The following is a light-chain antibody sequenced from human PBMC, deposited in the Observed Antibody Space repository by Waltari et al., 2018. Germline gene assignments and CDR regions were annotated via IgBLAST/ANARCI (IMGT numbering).Light chain of an antibody. V-gene: IGKV1-39*01. Sequence: DIPKNQFPSFLSAPVGDRVTLTCRASQSISSYLNWYQQKPGKAPKLLIYAASSLQSGVPSRFSGSGSGTDFTLTISSLQPEDFATYYCQQSYSTPYTFGQGTKLEIK. CDR3: QQSYSTPYT. J-gene: IGKJ2*01. CDR2: AAS. CDR1: QSISSY.